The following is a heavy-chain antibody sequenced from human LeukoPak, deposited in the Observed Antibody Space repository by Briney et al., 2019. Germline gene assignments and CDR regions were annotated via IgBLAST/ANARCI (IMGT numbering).Heavy chain of an antibody. CDR2: ISGSGGST. J-gene: IGHJ4*02. Sequence: GGSLRLSCAASGFTFSSYAMSWVRQAPGKGLEWVSAISGSGGSTYYADSVKGRFTISRDNSKNTLYLQMNSLRAEDTAVYYCAKPGGTTMVRGVIPSKFDYWGQGTLVTVSS. D-gene: IGHD3-10*01. V-gene: IGHV3-23*01. CDR3: AKPGGTTMVRGVIPSKFDY. CDR1: GFTFSSYA.